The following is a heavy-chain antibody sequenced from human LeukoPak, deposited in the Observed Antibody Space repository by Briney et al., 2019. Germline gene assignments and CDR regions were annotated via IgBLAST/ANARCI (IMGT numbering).Heavy chain of an antibody. D-gene: IGHD3-10*01. CDR3: ASWFGENDALDI. J-gene: IGHJ3*02. CDR2: INPSGGST. CDR1: GYTFTGYY. V-gene: IGHV1-46*01. Sequence: ASVKVSCKASGYTFTGYYMHWVRQAPGRGLEWMGIINPSGGSTRYAQKFQGRVTMTRDTSTSTVYMELKRLRSEDTAVYYCASWFGENDALDIWGQGTMVTVSS.